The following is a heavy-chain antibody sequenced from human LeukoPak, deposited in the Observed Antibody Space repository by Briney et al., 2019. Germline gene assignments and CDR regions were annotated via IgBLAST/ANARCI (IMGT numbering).Heavy chain of an antibody. Sequence: PSETLSLTCTVSGGSISSSDYYWGWIRQPPGKGLEWIGSMSYSGRTYYNPSLKSRVIISADTSKNQFSLKLSSMTAADTAVYYCAASEIRYFDWLKVYWFDPWGQGTLVTVSS. D-gene: IGHD3-9*01. J-gene: IGHJ5*02. CDR3: AASEIRYFDWLKVYWFDP. CDR1: GGSISSSDYY. CDR2: MSYSGRT. V-gene: IGHV4-39*01.